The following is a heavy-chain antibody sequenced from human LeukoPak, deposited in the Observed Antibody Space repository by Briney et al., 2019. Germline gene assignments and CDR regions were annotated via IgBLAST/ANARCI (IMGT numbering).Heavy chain of an antibody. CDR2: IRYDGSNK. J-gene: IGHJ4*02. CDR3: AKDEPSIVVVPAAPIDY. D-gene: IGHD2-2*01. V-gene: IGHV3-30*02. Sequence: GGSLRLSGAASGFTFSSYGMHWVRQAPGKGLEWVAFIRYDGSNKYYADSVKGRFTISRDNSKNTLYLQMNSLRAEDTAVYYCAKDEPSIVVVPAAPIDYWGQGTLVTVSS. CDR1: GFTFSSYG.